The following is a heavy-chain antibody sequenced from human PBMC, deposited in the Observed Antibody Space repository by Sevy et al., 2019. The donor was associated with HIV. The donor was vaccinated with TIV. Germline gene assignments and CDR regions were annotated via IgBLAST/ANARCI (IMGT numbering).Heavy chain of an antibody. CDR2: INPNSGGT. V-gene: IGHV1-2*04. Sequence: ASVKVSCKASGYTFTGYYMHWVRQAPGQGLEWMGWINPNSGGTNYAQKFQGWVTMTRDTSISTAYMELSGLRSDDTAVYYCARGSYCSSTSCRTPYYYYYYMDVWGKGTTVTVSS. J-gene: IGHJ6*03. CDR3: ARGSYCSSTSCRTPYYYYYYMDV. D-gene: IGHD2-2*01. CDR1: GYTFTGYY.